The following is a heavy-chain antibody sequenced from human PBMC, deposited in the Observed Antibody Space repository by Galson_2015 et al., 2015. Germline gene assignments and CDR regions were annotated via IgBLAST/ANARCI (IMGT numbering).Heavy chain of an antibody. D-gene: IGHD3-22*01. CDR1: GGSTSGYY. V-gene: IGHV4-59*01. Sequence: ETLSLTCSVSGGSTSGYYWNWVRQSPGRGLEWIAYMYNSVTTNYNPSLKSRVTISLDTSKNQFSLNLSSVTAADTALYYCARFQKSTLISSPYYYFDYWGQGILVTVSS. CDR2: MYNSVTT. J-gene: IGHJ4*02. CDR3: ARFQKSTLISSPYYYFDY.